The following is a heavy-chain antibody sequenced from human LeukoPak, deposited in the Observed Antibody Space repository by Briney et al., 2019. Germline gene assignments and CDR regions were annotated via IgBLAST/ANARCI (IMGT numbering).Heavy chain of an antibody. J-gene: IGHJ4*02. D-gene: IGHD2-2*02. CDR1: GGSFSGYY. CDR3: ATQRRDSCSSTSCHNFDY. CDR2: INHSGST. Sequence: SETLSLTCAVYGGSFSGYYWSWIRQPPGKGLEWIGEINHSGSTNYNPSLKSRVTISVDTSKNQFSLKLSSVTAADTAVYYCATQRRDSCSSTSCHNFDYWGQGTLVTVSS. V-gene: IGHV4-34*01.